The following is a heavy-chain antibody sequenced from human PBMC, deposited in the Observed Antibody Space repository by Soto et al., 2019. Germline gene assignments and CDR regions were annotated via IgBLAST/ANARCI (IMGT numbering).Heavy chain of an antibody. CDR3: ARGRGRYSSGWSWFDP. CDR2: IFQSGST. J-gene: IGHJ5*02. CDR1: GGTIRSPDW. V-gene: IGHV4-4*02. D-gene: IGHD6-19*01. Sequence: SETLSLTCVVSGGTIRSPDWRTWVRQPPGKGLEWIGEIFQSGSTNYTPSLESRVTISVDKSKNQFSLTLTSVTAADTAVYFCARGRGRYSSGWSWFDPWGQGILVTVYS.